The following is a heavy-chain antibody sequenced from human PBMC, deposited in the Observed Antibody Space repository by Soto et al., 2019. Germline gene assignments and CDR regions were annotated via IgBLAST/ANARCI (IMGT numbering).Heavy chain of an antibody. D-gene: IGHD3-10*01. CDR1: GGSVSSYY. CDR2: IYYSGST. Sequence: SETLSLTCTVSGGSVSSYYWSWIRQSPGKGLEWIGYIYYSGSTKYKPSIKSRVTISVDTSKNQFSLKLSSVTAADTAVYFCARGRNVLLWFGELLPNRQLYYYYMDVWGKGTTVTVSS. CDR3: ARGRNVLLWFGELLPNRQLYYYYMDV. J-gene: IGHJ6*03. V-gene: IGHV4-59*02.